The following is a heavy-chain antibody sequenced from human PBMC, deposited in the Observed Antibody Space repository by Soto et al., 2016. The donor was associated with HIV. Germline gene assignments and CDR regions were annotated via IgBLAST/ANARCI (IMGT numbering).Heavy chain of an antibody. CDR3: ARDPADYGNYGFGMDV. CDR2: ISYFGSNK. V-gene: IGHV3-30*03. D-gene: IGHD4-17*01. Sequence: VQLVESGGGVVQPGRSLRLSCEGSGSSFSNYAMHWVRQAPGKGLEWVAVISYFGSNKDYVDSVKGRFTISRDNSKNTLYLQMNSLRTEDSAVYYCARDPADYGNYGFGMDVVGPKGPRSSSPQ. CDR1: GSSFSNYA. J-gene: IGHJ6*04.